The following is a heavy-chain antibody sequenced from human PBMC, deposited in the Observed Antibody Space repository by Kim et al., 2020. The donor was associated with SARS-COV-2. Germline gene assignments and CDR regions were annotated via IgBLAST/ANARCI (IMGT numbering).Heavy chain of an antibody. CDR3: ARPGYYGSGSYYGANDAFDI. CDR1: GYSFTSYW. D-gene: IGHD3-10*01. Sequence: GESLKISCKGSGYSFTSYWIGWVHQMPGKGLEWMGIIYPGDSDTRYSPSFQGQVTISADKSISTAYLQWSSLKASDTAMYYCARPGYYGSGSYYGANDAFDIWGQGTMVTVSS. V-gene: IGHV5-51*07. CDR2: IYPGDSDT. J-gene: IGHJ3*02.